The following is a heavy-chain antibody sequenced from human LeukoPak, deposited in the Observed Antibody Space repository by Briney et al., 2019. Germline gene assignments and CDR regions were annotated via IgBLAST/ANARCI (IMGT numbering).Heavy chain of an antibody. J-gene: IGHJ6*02. D-gene: IGHD6-19*01. CDR3: ARQTVVAGYHYHAMDV. CDR2: ISDTGSIT. Sequence: GGSLRLSCAASGFTFRNYGIRWVRQGPEEGLEWISAISDTGSITYYADSVQGRCTVSRDNSKSTVNLEMNSLRVEDTAVYYCARQTVVAGYHYHAMDVWGQGTTVTVSS. V-gene: IGHV3-23*01. CDR1: GFTFRNYG.